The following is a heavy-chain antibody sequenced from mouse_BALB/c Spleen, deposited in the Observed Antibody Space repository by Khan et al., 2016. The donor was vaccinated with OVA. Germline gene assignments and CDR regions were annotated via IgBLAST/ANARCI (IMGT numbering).Heavy chain of an antibody. J-gene: IGHJ3*01. CDR3: TRSQSNFLFAY. CDR2: INTYTGEP. CDR1: GYTLTDYG. Sequence: QIQLVQSGPELKKPGETVKISCKASGYTLTDYGLNWVKQAPGKDLQWMGWINTYTGEPTFADDFKGRFTFSLETSASTAYLQIINLKNEDTATYFCTRSQSNFLFAYWGQGTLVTVSA. D-gene: IGHD2-5*01. V-gene: IGHV9-3-1*01.